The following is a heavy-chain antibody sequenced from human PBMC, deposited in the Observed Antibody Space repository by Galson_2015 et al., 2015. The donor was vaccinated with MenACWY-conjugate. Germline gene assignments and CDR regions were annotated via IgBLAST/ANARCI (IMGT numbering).Heavy chain of an antibody. CDR1: GFPFYSYW. Sequence: SLRLSCAASGFPFYSYWMTWVRQAPGKGLEWVANIKPDGSEQYYGDSVRGRFTISRDNAENSVFLQMNSLRPEDTAVYFCVRPIMTFVAVRSLDNWGQGTVVTVSS. D-gene: IGHD3-3*02. J-gene: IGHJ4*02. CDR2: IKPDGSEQ. CDR3: VRPIMTFVAVRSLDN. V-gene: IGHV3-7*01.